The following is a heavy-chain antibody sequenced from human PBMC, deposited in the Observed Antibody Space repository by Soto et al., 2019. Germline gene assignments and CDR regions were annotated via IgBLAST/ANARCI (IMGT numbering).Heavy chain of an antibody. V-gene: IGHV3-11*01. Sequence: GGSLRLSCAASGFTFSDYYMSWIRQAPGKGLEWVSYISSSGSTIYYADSVKGRFTISRDNTKNSLYLQMNSLRAEDTAVYYCASSWNYMFVASGPWGQGTLVTVSS. D-gene: IGHD1-7*01. CDR1: GFTFSDYY. CDR3: ASSWNYMFVASGP. J-gene: IGHJ5*02. CDR2: ISSSGSTI.